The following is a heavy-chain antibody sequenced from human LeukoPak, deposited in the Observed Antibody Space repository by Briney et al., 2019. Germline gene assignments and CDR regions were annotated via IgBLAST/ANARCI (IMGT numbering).Heavy chain of an antibody. CDR1: GFTFNVYD. CDR3: VRGCTYCNWKTWFDP. D-gene: IGHD2/OR15-2a*01. CDR2: IGTLHDA. J-gene: IGHJ5*02. V-gene: IGHV3-13*01. Sequence: PGGSPRLSCVTSGFTFNVYDMHWVRQAKGKGLEWVSAIGTLHDAYYPDSVKGRFTISRENARNSLYLQMNSLTAGDTAVYYCVRGCTYCNWKTWFDPWGQGTLVTVSS.